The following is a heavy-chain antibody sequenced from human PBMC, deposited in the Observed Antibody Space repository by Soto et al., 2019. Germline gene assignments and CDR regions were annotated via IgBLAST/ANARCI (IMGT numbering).Heavy chain of an antibody. D-gene: IGHD6-13*01. CDR3: ARHHGSPGSYFGMDV. CDR1: GYSFSSYW. Sequence: LKISCKGSGYSFSSYWINWVRQMPGKGLEWMGIIYPGDSDTRYSPSFQGQVTISADKSISTAYLQWRSLKASDTAMYYCARHHGSPGSYFGMDVWGQGTTVTVS. CDR2: IYPGDSDT. V-gene: IGHV5-51*01. J-gene: IGHJ6*02.